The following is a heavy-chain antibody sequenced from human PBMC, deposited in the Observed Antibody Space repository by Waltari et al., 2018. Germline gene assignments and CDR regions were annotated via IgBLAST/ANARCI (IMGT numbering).Heavy chain of an antibody. Sequence: EVQLVESGGGLVQPGGSLRLSCTASGFTFSSNWMHWVRQAPGKGLVWLSRIDNDGRTTHYVDSVGGRFTISRDNVKNTLYLQMNSLKAEDTAVYYCSSGGGDCPLCMDVWGKGTTVTVSS. J-gene: IGHJ6*03. CDR3: SSGGGDCPLCMDV. CDR2: IDNDGRTT. V-gene: IGHV3-74*01. CDR1: GFTFSSNW. D-gene: IGHD2-21*01.